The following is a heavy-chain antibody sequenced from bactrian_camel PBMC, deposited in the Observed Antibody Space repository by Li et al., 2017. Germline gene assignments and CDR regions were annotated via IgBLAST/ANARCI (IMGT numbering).Heavy chain of an antibody. D-gene: IGHD2*01. CDR2: ILLDSDNI. CDR1: GYTYIRAW. V-gene: IGHV3S1*01. J-gene: IGHJ4*01. CDR3: AAKLRRYCYIKESLAAY. Sequence: VQPGGSLRLSCTASGYTYIRAWFRQAPGQEREAVARILLDSDNIFYSESARGRFTISQDNAKNTLYLQMNSLKTEDTAVYYCAAKLRRYCYIKESLAAYWGQGTQVTVS.